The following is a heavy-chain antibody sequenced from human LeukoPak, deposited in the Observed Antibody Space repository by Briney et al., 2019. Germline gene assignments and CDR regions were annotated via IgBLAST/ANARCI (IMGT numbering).Heavy chain of an antibody. J-gene: IGHJ4*02. V-gene: IGHV3-7*01. D-gene: IGHD6-19*01. Sequence: GGSLRLSCAASGFTFSGYWLSWVRQAPGKGLEWVANIKQDGSEKYYVDSVKGRFTISRDNAKNSLYLQMNSLRAEDTAVYYCARAQWLVLDYWGQGTLVTVSS. CDR3: ARAQWLVLDY. CDR2: IKQDGSEK. CDR1: GFTFSGYW.